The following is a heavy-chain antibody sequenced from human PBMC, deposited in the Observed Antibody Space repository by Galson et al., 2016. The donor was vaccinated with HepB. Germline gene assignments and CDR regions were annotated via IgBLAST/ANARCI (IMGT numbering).Heavy chain of an antibody. CDR3: VREEGGDFYFDS. J-gene: IGHJ4*01. Sequence: SLRLSCAASGFTVSNNYMNWVRQAPGKGLEWVSVIYRGGDTYYAESVKGRFTLSGDNSKNTLNLQMNSLRARDTSVYYCVREEGGDFYFDSWGQGTLVTVSS. CDR2: IYRGGDT. V-gene: IGHV3-53*01. D-gene: IGHD4-17*01. CDR1: GFTVSNNY.